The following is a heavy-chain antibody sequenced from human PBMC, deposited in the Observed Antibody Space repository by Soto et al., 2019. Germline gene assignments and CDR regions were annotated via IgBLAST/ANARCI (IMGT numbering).Heavy chain of an antibody. CDR3: ARRVREFGIPNAWFDP. CDR1: GLSLSNARVG. CDR2: IFSNDDK. J-gene: IGHJ5*02. Sequence: QVTLKESGPVLVKPTETLTLTCTVSGLSLSNARVGVSWIRQPPGKALEWLAHIFSNDDKSYSTSLKTRLTISKDTSKSQVVFTMTNMDPVDTATYYCARRVREFGIPNAWFDPWGQGPLVTVSS. D-gene: IGHD3-10*01. V-gene: IGHV2-26*01.